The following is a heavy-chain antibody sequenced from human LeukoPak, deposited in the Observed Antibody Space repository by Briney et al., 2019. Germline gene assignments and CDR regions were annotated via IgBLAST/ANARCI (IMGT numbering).Heavy chain of an antibody. CDR2: ISGSGGST. CDR3: AKTGDYGDYFDY. D-gene: IGHD4-17*01. J-gene: IGHJ4*02. CDR1: GSTFSSYA. V-gene: IGHV3-23*01. Sequence: GGSLRLSCAASGSTFSSYAMSWVRQAPGKGLEWVSAISGSGGSTYYADSVKGRFTISRDNSKNTLYLQMNSLRAEDTAVYYCAKTGDYGDYFDYWGQGTLVTVSS.